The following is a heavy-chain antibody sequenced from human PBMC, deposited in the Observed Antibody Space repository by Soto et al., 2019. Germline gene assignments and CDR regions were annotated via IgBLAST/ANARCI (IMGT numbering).Heavy chain of an antibody. CDR2: IYHSGST. D-gene: IGHD2-21*02. CDR1: GGSISSSHW. V-gene: IGHV4-4*02. J-gene: IGHJ6*02. Sequence: VHLQESGPGLVNTSGTLTLTCAVSGGSISSSHWWGWVRQAPGKGLEWIGEIYHSGSTNYNPSLKSRITMSVDKSKNQFSVNLSSVTAADTAVYYCVRDADETAIVPAPWLVWGRGTMVTVSS. CDR3: VRDADETAIVPAPWLV.